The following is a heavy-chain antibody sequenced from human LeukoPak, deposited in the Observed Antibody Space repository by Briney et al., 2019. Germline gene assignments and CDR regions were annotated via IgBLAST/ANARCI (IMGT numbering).Heavy chain of an antibody. CDR2: IYSSGST. CDR1: GGSISSYY. V-gene: IGHV4-4*07. Sequence: SETLSLTCTVSGGSISSYYWSWIRQPAGKGLEWIGRIYSSGSTDYNPSLKSRVTMSVDTSKNKFSLKLSSVTAADTAVYYCARLRRYVWGSYRFAGFDPWGQGTLVTVSS. D-gene: IGHD3-16*02. CDR3: ARLRRYVWGSYRFAGFDP. J-gene: IGHJ5*02.